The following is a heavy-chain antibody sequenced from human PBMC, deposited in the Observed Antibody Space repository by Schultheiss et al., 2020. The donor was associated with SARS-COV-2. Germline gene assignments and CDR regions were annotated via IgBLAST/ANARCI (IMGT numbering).Heavy chain of an antibody. CDR1: GGSISSYY. CDR2: IYYSGST. V-gene: IGHV4-59*12. CDR3: ARARRALDY. Sequence: SETLSLTCTVSGGSISSYYWSWIRQPPGKGLEWIGYIYYSGSTNYNPSLKSRVTMSVDTSKNQFSLKLSSVTAADTAVYYCARARRALDYWGQGTLVTVSS. J-gene: IGHJ4*02.